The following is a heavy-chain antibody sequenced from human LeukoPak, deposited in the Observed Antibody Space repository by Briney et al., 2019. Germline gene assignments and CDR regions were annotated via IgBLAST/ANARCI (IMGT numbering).Heavy chain of an antibody. Sequence: ASVKVSCKASGYTFTSYAMHWVRQAPGQRLEWMGWINAGNGNTKYSRKFQGRVTITRDTSANTAYMELSSLRSEDTAVYYCARGDYYDSSIDYWGQGTLVTVSS. CDR2: INAGNGNT. J-gene: IGHJ4*02. D-gene: IGHD3-22*01. V-gene: IGHV1-3*01. CDR3: ARGDYYDSSIDY. CDR1: GYTFTSYA.